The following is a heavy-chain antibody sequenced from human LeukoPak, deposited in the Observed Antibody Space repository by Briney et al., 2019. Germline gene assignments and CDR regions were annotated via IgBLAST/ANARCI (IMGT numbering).Heavy chain of an antibody. CDR1: GYTFTCYY. D-gene: IGHD5-18*01. CDR3: ARDRSPAPGRSYGRGHFDY. J-gene: IGHJ4*02. V-gene: IGHV1-2*02. CDR2: INPNSGDT. Sequence: ASLKVSCKASGYTFTCYYMHWVRQAPGQGLEWMGWINPNSGDTNYAQKFQGRVTMTKDTSINTAYMELSRLRSDDTAVYYCARDRSPAPGRSYGRGHFDYWGQGTLVTVSS.